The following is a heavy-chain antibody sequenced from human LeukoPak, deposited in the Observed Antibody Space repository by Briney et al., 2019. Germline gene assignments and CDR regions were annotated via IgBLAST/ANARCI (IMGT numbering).Heavy chain of an antibody. CDR2: ISSSGTSI. CDR3: ARGGCSSTSCYLPVIYYYYYYMDV. D-gene: IGHD2-2*01. CDR1: GFTFSSYE. V-gene: IGHV3-48*03. J-gene: IGHJ6*03. Sequence: GGSLRLSCAASGFTFSSYEMNWVRQAPGKGLDWVSYISSSGTSIYYADSVKGRFTISRDNAKNSLYLQMNSLRAEDTAVYYCARGGCSSTSCYLPVIYYYYYYMDVWGKGTTVTISS.